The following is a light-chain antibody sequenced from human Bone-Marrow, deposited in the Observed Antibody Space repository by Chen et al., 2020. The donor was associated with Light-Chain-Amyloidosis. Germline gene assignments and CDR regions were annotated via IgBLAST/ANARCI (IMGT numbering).Light chain of an antibody. V-gene: IGKV3-20*01. CDR3: QQYGTSPLT. Sequence: EIVLTQSPRTRSLSPGEGANLSCSASQTISSNYLTWYQQKFGQAPRLLIYGSSSRATGIPDRFTGSGSGTDFTLTINRLEPEDFAMYYCQQYGTSPLTFGGGTKVEIK. CDR2: GSS. CDR1: QTISSNY. J-gene: IGKJ4*01.